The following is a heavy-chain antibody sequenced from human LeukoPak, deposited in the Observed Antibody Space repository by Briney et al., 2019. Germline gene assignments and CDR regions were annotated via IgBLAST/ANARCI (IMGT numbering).Heavy chain of an antibody. CDR2: ISGGGVTT. J-gene: IGHJ6*02. CDR1: EFTFSTYN. V-gene: IGHV3-23*01. D-gene: IGHD3-16*01. Sequence: HTGGSLRLSCAASEFTFSTYNMHWARQAPGKGLEWVSGISGGGVTTYYADSVKGRFTISRDNSKNTLYLQMNSLRADDTAIYYCARNQQLGGHSYYYYGMDVWGQGTTVTVSS. CDR3: ARNQQLGGHSYYYYGMDV.